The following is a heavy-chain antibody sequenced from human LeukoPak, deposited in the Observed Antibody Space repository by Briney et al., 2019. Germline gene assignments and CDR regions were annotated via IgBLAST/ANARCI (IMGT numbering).Heavy chain of an antibody. Sequence: ASVKVSCKASGYRFTDYYMHWVRQAPGQGLEWMGWINPNSGGTKYAQKFQGRVTMTRDTSISTVYMELSRLRSDDTAIYYCAREPRPRGGWFVSDWGQGTLVTVSS. D-gene: IGHD6-19*01. V-gene: IGHV1-2*02. CDR3: AREPRPRGGWFVSD. J-gene: IGHJ4*02. CDR1: GYRFTDYY. CDR2: INPNSGGT.